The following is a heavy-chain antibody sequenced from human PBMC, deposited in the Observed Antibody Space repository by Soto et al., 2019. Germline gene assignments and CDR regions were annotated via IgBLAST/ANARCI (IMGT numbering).Heavy chain of an antibody. CDR2: IFSADNT. V-gene: IGHV3-53*01. Sequence: GGSLRLSCAASGFTVSSNYLSWVRQAPGKGLEWVSVIFSADNTHYADSVKGRFTISRDNTKNTVFLQMKSLRAEDTAVYYCAITGAGYYNVWGQGTPVTVSS. CDR1: GFTVSSNY. J-gene: IGHJ4*02. CDR3: AITGAGYYNV. D-gene: IGHD3-9*01.